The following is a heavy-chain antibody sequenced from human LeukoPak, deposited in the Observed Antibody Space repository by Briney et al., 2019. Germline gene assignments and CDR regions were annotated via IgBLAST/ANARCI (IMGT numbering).Heavy chain of an antibody. J-gene: IGHJ4*02. V-gene: IGHV1-24*01. CDR2: SDPEDGET. CDR1: AYTLTQLS. Sequence: ASVTVSFTFSAYTLTQLSMHWVRQAPGKGLEWMGGSDPEDGETIYAQKFQGRVTMTEDTTTDTAYMELSSLRSEDTAVYYCATAQIVGAGAFDYWGQGTLVTVSS. D-gene: IGHD1-26*01. CDR3: ATAQIVGAGAFDY.